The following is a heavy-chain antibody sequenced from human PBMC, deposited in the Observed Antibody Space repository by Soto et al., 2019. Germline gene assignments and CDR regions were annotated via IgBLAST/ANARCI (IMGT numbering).Heavy chain of an antibody. CDR2: ISAYNGNT. CDR1: GYTFTNYD. Sequence: ASVKVSCKASGYTFTNYDINWVRQAPGQGLEWMGWISAYNGNTNYAQKLQGRVTMTTDTSTSTAYMELRSLRSDDTAVYYCARDESVLYYYDSSGYSTPYYCAQRTLVPVS. J-gene: IGHJ4*02. V-gene: IGHV1-18*01. D-gene: IGHD3-22*01. CDR3: ARDESVLYYYDSSGYSTPYY.